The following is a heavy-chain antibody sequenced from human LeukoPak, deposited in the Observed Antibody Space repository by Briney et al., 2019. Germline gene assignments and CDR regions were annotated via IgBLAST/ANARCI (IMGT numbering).Heavy chain of an antibody. CDR1: GGSFSGYY. V-gene: IGHV4-34*01. J-gene: IGHJ4*02. Sequence: SETLSLTCAVYGGSFSGYYWNWIRQPPGKGLQWIGEVNYSGSTNYNPSLKSRVTISVDTSKNQFSLNLSSVTAADTAVYYCARDSPLSGGYWGQGTLVTVSS. D-gene: IGHD4-23*01. CDR3: ARDSPLSGGY. CDR2: VNYSGST.